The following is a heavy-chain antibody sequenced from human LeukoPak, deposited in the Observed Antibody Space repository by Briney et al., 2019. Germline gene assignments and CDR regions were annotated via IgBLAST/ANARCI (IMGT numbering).Heavy chain of an antibody. V-gene: IGHV4-59*01. CDR2: IYYSGST. J-gene: IGHJ2*01. D-gene: IGHD6-13*01. CDR3: ARDPWGEYSSSWYPYFDL. CDR1: GGSISSYY. Sequence: SETLSLTCTVSGGSISSYYWSWIRQPPGKGLEWIGYIYYSGSTNYNLSLKSRVTISVDTSKNQFSLKLSSVTAADTAVYYCARDPWGEYSSSWYPYFDLWGRGTLVTVSS.